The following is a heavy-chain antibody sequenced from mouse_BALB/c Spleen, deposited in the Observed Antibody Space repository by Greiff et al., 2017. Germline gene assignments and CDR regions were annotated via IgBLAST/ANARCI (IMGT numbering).Heavy chain of an antibody. V-gene: IGHV5-17*02. J-gene: IGHJ3*01. CDR2: ISSGSSTI. CDR1: GFTFSSFG. Sequence: EVQGVESGGGLVQPGGSRKLSCAASGFTFSSFGMHWVRQAPEKGLEWVAYISSGSSTIYYADTVKGRFTISRDNPKNTLFLQMTSLRSEDTAMYYCARGTYLAWFAYWGQGTLVTVSA. CDR3: ARGTYLAWFAY. D-gene: IGHD5-1*01.